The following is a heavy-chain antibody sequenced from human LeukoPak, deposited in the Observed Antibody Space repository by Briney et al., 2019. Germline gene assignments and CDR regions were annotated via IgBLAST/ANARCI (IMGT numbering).Heavy chain of an antibody. V-gene: IGHV1-58*02. J-gene: IGHJ4*02. D-gene: IGHD2-2*01. CDR2: IVVGSGNT. CDR1: GFTFTSSA. Sequence: ASVKVSCKASGFTFTSSAMQWVRQARGQRLEWIGWIVVGSGNTNYAQKFQERVTITRDMSTSTAYMELSSLRSEDTAVYYCAAAGGDCSSTSCYDYWGQGTLVTASS. CDR3: AAAGGDCSSTSCYDY.